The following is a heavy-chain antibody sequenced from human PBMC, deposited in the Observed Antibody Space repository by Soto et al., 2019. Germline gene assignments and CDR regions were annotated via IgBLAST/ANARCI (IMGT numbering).Heavy chain of an antibody. CDR3: ARVGYYDSSGYGPFDY. CDR1: GFTFSSYV. D-gene: IGHD3-22*01. V-gene: IGHV3-33*01. Sequence: PGGSLRLSCAASGFTFSSYVMHWVRQAPGKGLEWVAVIWYDGSNKYYADSVKGRFTISRDNSKNTLYLQMNSLRAEDTAVYYCARVGYYDSSGYGPFDYWGQGTLVTVSS. J-gene: IGHJ4*02. CDR2: IWYDGSNK.